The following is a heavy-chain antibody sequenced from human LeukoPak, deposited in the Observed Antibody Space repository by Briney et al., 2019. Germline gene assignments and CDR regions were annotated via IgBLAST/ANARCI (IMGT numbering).Heavy chain of an antibody. CDR3: ARDSPRKPTTVSDY. V-gene: IGHV1-18*01. D-gene: IGHD4-17*01. CDR1: GYTFTSYG. Sequence: ASVKVSCKASGYTFTSYGISWVRQAPGQGLEWMGWISAYNGNTDYAQKLQGRVTMTTDTSTSTAYMELRSLRSDDTAVYYCARDSPRKPTTVSDYWGQGTLVTVSS. J-gene: IGHJ4*02. CDR2: ISAYNGNT.